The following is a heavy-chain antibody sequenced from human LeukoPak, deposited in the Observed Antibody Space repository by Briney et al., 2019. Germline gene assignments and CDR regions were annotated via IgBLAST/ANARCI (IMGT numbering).Heavy chain of an antibody. J-gene: IGHJ4*02. CDR3: ARGTYGDYDY. V-gene: IGHV3-48*04. CDR1: GFTFSSYS. CDR2: ISSSGGTI. D-gene: IGHD4-17*01. Sequence: GGSLRPSCAASGFTFSSYSMNWVRQAPGKGLEWVSAISSSGGTIYYTDSVKGQFTISRDNAKNSLYLQMNSLRAEDTAVYYCARGTYGDYDYWGQGTLVTVSS.